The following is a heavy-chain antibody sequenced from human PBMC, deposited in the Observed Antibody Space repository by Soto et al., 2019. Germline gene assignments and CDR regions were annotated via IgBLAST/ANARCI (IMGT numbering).Heavy chain of an antibody. D-gene: IGHD4-17*01. Sequence: ASVKVSCKASGYTFTSYGISWVRQAPGQGLEWMGRISAYNGNTNYAQKFQGRVTMTRDTSTSTVYMELSSLRSEDTAVYYCARDYRLDYGDYGNLDYWGQGTLVIVSS. CDR2: ISAYNGNT. V-gene: IGHV1-18*01. CDR1: GYTFTSYG. CDR3: ARDYRLDYGDYGNLDY. J-gene: IGHJ4*02.